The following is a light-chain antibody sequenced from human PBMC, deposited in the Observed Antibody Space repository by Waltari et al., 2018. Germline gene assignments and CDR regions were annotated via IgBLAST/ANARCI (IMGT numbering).Light chain of an antibody. J-gene: IGKJ2*01. V-gene: IGKV2-30*02. CDR3: MQSTHWPHT. Sequence: DVVMTQSPLSLPVTLGQPAAISCSSSQSLGHSPGSTALQWFQQRPGQSPRRLIYTISYRDSGVPDRFSGSGSGTDFTLNISRVEAEDVGVYYCMQSTHWPHTFGQGTKLEIK. CDR2: TIS. CDR1: QSLGHSPGSTA.